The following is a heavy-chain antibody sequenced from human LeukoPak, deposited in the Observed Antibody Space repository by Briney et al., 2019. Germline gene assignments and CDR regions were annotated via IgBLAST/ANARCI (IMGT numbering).Heavy chain of an antibody. CDR1: GFTFSSYA. CDR2: TSGSGRSI. J-gene: IGHJ4*02. Sequence: GGSLRLSCAASGFTFSSYAMSWVRQAPGKGLEWVSGTSGSGRSIHYADSVKGRFTISRDNSKNTLYLQMNSLRADDTAVYYCARGVVVGTTPYFFDYWGQGTLVTVSS. D-gene: IGHD1-26*01. V-gene: IGHV3-23*01. CDR3: ARGVVVGTTPYFFDY.